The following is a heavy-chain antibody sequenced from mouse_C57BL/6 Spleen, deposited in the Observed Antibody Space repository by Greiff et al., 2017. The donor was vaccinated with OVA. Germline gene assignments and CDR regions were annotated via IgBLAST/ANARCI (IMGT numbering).Heavy chain of an antibody. D-gene: IGHD2-4*01. Sequence: EVQGVESGGDLVKAGGSLTLSCAASGFTFSSYGMSWVRQTPDKRLEWVATISSGGSYNYYPDSVKGRFTISRDNAKNTLYLQMSSLKSEDTAMYYCAREDDYDGYFDYWGQGTTLTVSS. CDR2: ISSGGSYN. CDR1: GFTFSSYG. V-gene: IGHV5-6*01. J-gene: IGHJ2*01. CDR3: AREDDYDGYFDY.